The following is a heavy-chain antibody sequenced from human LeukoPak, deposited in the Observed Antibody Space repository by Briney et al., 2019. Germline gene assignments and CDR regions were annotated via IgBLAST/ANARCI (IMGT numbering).Heavy chain of an antibody. V-gene: IGHV3-66*01. J-gene: IGHJ4*02. Sequence: GGSLRLSCAASGFTFNNYAMSWVRQAPGKGLEWVSVIYSGGSTYYADSVKGRFTISRDNSKSTLYLQMNSLRAEDTAVYYCARDNYNSPGNFDYWGQGTLVTVSS. CDR2: IYSGGST. CDR1: GFTFNNYA. D-gene: IGHD5-24*01. CDR3: ARDNYNSPGNFDY.